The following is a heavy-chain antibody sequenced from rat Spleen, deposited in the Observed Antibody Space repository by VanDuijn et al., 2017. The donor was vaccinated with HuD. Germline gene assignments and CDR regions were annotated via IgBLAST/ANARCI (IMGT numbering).Heavy chain of an antibody. CDR3: AREGYGYTYDYLDY. D-gene: IGHD1-9*01. J-gene: IGHJ2*01. V-gene: IGHV2-41*01. CDR2: IWNTGGT. Sequence: QVQLKESGPGLVKPSLTLSLTCTVSGFSLSSYGVIWVRQPPEKGLEWMGVIWNTGGTRYNSALKSRLSISKDTSKSQVFLKMNSLQTEDTATYYCAREGYGYTYDYLDYWGQGVMVTVSS. CDR1: GFSLSSYG.